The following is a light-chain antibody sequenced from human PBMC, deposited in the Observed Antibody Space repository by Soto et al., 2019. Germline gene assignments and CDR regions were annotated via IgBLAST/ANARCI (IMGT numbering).Light chain of an antibody. CDR3: HQFGDSPQT. V-gene: IGKV3-20*01. Sequence: EIVLTQSPGTLSLSPGDRATLSCRAIQSLSVSYIAWYQQKPGQAPRLLIYSTSTRAAGIPDRFTGRGSGTHFTLAISRLGPEDFAVYYCHQFGDSPQTFGQGTTVEV. CDR2: STS. J-gene: IGKJ1*01. CDR1: QSLSVSY.